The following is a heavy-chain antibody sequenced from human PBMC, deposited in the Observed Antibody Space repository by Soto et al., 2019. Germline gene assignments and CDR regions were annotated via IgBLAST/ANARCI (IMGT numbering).Heavy chain of an antibody. CDR3: AKGRRSGSYRSRGFDY. V-gene: IGHV3-23*01. J-gene: IGHJ4*02. Sequence: EVQLLESGGGLVQPGGSLRLSCAASEFTFTSYAMSWVRQAPGKGLEWVSDISGSGDSTYYADSVKGRFTISRDNSKNTLYLQMNSLRVDDTAVYYCAKGRRSGSYRSRGFDYWGQGTLVTVSS. CDR2: ISGSGDST. CDR1: EFTFTSYA. D-gene: IGHD1-26*01.